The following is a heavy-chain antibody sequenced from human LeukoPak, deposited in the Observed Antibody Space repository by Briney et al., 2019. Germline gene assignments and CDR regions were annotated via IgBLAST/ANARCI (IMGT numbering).Heavy chain of an antibody. Sequence: GGSLRLSCAASGFTFSSYAMSWVRQAPGKGLEWVSAISGSGGSTYYADSAKGRFTISRDNSKNTLYLQMNSLRAEDTAVYYCASKGSSGYNLFDYWGQGTLVTVSS. CDR3: ASKGSSGYNLFDY. J-gene: IGHJ4*02. V-gene: IGHV3-23*01. D-gene: IGHD3-22*01. CDR2: ISGSGGST. CDR1: GFTFSSYA.